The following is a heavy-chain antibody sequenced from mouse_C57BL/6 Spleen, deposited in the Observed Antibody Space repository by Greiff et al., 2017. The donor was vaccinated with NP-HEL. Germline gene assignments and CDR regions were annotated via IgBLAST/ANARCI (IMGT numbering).Heavy chain of an antibody. CDR3: ARGNYYGSSPWYFDY. Sequence: VQLKESGPELVKPGASVKISCKASGYSFTDYNMNWVKQSNGKSLEWIGVINPNYGTTSYNQKFKGKATLTVDQSSSTAYMQLNSLTSEDSAVYYCARGNYYGSSPWYFDYWGQGTTLTVSS. D-gene: IGHD1-1*01. V-gene: IGHV1-39*01. J-gene: IGHJ2*01. CDR2: INPNYGTT. CDR1: GYSFTDYN.